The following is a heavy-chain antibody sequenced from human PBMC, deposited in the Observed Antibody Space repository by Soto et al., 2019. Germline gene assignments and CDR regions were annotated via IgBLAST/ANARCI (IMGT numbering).Heavy chain of an antibody. Sequence: GASVKVSCKASGYTFTSYGISWVRQAPGQGLEWMGWISAYNGNTNYAQKLQGRVTMTTDTSTSTAYMELRSLRSDDTAVYYCARVEIFYDFWSGYSPFDYWGQGTLVTVSS. CDR1: GYTFTSYG. D-gene: IGHD3-3*01. CDR2: ISAYNGNT. J-gene: IGHJ4*02. CDR3: ARVEIFYDFWSGYSPFDY. V-gene: IGHV1-18*01.